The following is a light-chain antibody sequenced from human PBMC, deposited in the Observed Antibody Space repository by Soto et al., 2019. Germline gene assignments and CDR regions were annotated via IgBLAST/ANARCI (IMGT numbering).Light chain of an antibody. CDR2: GSS. J-gene: IGKJ1*01. V-gene: IGKV3-20*01. Sequence: EIVLTQSPGTLSLSPGERATLSCRASQSVSSSYLAWYQQKPGQAPRLLIYGSSSSATGIPDRFSGSGSGTDFTLTISRLEPEDFAVYYCKQYGSSLWTFGQGTKVEIK. CDR1: QSVSSSY. CDR3: KQYGSSLWT.